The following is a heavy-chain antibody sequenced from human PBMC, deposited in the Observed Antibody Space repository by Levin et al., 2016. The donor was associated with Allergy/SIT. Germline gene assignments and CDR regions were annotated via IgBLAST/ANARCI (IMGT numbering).Heavy chain of an antibody. V-gene: IGHV3-23*01. D-gene: IGHD5/OR15-5a*01. CDR3: ARDFETGRYFDY. CDR2: IGPVHDT. Sequence: GGSLRLSCAASGFTFSSFGMTWVRQAPGRGLDWVSVIGPVHDTYYADSVKGRFTISRDNSKNTLYLQMNSLRAEDTALYYCARDFETGRYFDYWGQGSPVTVAS. CDR1: GFTFSSFG. J-gene: IGHJ4*02.